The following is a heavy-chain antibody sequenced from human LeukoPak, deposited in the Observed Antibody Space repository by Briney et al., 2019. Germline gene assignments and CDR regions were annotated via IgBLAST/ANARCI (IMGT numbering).Heavy chain of an antibody. V-gene: IGHV3-74*01. J-gene: IGHJ4*02. CDR3: ARGKYGGYFIDY. Sequence: GGSLRLSCAASGFTVSNNYMSWVRQAPGKGLVWVSRIKPDGSDTNYADSVKGRFTISRDNAKNTVYLQMNSLRAEDTAVYYCARGKYGGYFIDYWGQGTLVTVSS. CDR1: GFTVSNNY. D-gene: IGHD5-12*01. CDR2: IKPDGSDT.